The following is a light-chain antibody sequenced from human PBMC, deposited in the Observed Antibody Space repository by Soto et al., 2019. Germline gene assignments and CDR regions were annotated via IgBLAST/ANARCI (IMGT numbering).Light chain of an antibody. CDR3: GTWDSSLSAGI. V-gene: IGLV1-51*01. Sequence: QSVLTQPPSVSAAPGQMVTISCSGSSSNIANNYVSWYRRLPGTAPKLLIYDNYKRPSGIPDRFSGSKSGASATLGITGLQTGDEADYYCGTWDSSLSAGIFGGGTKVTVL. J-gene: IGLJ2*01. CDR1: SSNIANNY. CDR2: DNY.